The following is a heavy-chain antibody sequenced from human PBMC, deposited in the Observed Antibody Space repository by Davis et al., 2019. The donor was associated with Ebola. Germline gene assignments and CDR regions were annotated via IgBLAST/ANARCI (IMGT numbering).Heavy chain of an antibody. CDR1: GFTFSNAW. J-gene: IGHJ4*02. V-gene: IGHV3-15*01. CDR3: TTGRSSGWYDY. Sequence: GESLKISCAASGFTFSNAWMSWVRQAPGKGLEWVGRIKSKTDGGTTDYAAPVKGRFTISRDDSKNTLYLQMNSLKTEDTAVYYCTTGRSSGWYDYWGQGTLVTVSS. D-gene: IGHD6-19*01. CDR2: IKSKTDGGTT.